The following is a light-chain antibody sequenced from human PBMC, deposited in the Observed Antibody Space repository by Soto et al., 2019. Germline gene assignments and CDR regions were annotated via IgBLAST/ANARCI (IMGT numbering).Light chain of an antibody. CDR1: QGIGSY. Sequence: DIQMTQSPSSLSASIGDRVTITCRASQGIGSYLAWYQQKPGKVPKLLIYAASTLQSGVPSRFSGSGSGTEFTLTITSLQPDDFATYFCQHYNSYPWTFGQGTKVDIK. CDR3: QHYNSYPWT. J-gene: IGKJ1*01. V-gene: IGKV1-27*01. CDR2: AAS.